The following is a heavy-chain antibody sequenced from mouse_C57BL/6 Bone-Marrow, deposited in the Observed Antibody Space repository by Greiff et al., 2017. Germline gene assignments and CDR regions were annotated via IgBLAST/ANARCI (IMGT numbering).Heavy chain of an antibody. CDR3: ASIYYYGSSYSDY. J-gene: IGHJ2*01. CDR1: GYTFTSYW. CDR2: IYPSDSET. D-gene: IGHD1-1*01. V-gene: IGHV1-61*01. Sequence: QVQLKQPGAELVRPGSSVKLSCKASGYTFTSYWLDWVKQRPGQGLEWIGNIYPSDSETHYNQKFKDKATLTVDKSSSTAYMQLSSLTSEDSAVYYCASIYYYGSSYSDYWGQGTTLTVSS.